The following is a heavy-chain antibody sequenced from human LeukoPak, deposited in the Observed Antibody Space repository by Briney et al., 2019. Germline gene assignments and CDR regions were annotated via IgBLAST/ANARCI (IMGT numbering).Heavy chain of an antibody. CDR2: INPSGST. CDR1: GGSFSGYY. CDR3: ATNSGWRFDY. V-gene: IGHV4-34*01. D-gene: IGHD6-19*01. J-gene: IGHJ4*02. Sequence: SETLSLTCAVYGGSFSGYYWTWVRQPPEKELEWIGEINPSGSTNYNPSLKSRVTISVDTSKNQFSLKLSSVTAADTAVYYCATNSGWRFDYWGQGTLVTVSS.